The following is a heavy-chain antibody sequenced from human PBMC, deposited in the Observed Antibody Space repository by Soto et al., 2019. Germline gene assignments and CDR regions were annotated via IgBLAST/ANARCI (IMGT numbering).Heavy chain of an antibody. CDR2: IYTSGST. V-gene: IGHV4-4*07. CDR1: GGSISSYY. Sequence: SETLSLTCTVSGGSISSYYWSWIRQPAGKGLEWIGRIYTSGSTNYNPSLKSRVTMSVDTSKNQFSLKLSPVTAADTAVYYCAIEAQYGSGRTLRYGMDVWGQGTTVTVSS. J-gene: IGHJ6*02. CDR3: AIEAQYGSGRTLRYGMDV. D-gene: IGHD3-10*01.